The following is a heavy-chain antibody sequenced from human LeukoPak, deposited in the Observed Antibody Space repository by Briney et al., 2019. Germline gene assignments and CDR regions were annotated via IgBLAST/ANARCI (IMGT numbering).Heavy chain of an antibody. CDR3: ARQAAGTVDY. CDR1: GGSISSYY. Sequence: SETLSLTCTVSGGSISSYYWSWIRQPPGKGLEWIGYIHYSGSTNYNPSLKSRVAISVDTSKSQFSLKLSSVTAADTAVYYCARQAAGTVDYWGQGPLVTVSS. J-gene: IGHJ4*02. V-gene: IGHV4-59*08. D-gene: IGHD6-13*01. CDR2: IHYSGST.